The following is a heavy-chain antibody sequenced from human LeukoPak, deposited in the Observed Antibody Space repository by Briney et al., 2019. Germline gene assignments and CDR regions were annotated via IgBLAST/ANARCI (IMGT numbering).Heavy chain of an antibody. CDR2: NSYSRST. D-gene: IGHD2-15*01. V-gene: IGHV4-38-2*01. Sequence: SETLSLTCAVSDYSISSGYYWCCIRQPPGKGLECIGINSYSRSTYYNPSLKSRVTISVDTSKNQFSLKLSSVTAADTAVYYCANQPRFCSGGSCYSHWDFDLWGRGTLVTVSS. J-gene: IGHJ2*01. CDR1: DYSISSGYY. CDR3: ANQPRFCSGGSCYSHWDFDL.